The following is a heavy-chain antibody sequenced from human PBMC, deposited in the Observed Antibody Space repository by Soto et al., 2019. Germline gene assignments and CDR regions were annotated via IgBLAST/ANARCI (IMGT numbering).Heavy chain of an antibody. V-gene: IGHV1-69*02. CDR1: GGTFSSYT. Sequence: QVQLVQSGAEVKKPGSSVKVSCKASGGTFSSYTISWVRQAPGQGLEWMGRIIPILGIANYAQKFQGRVTITADKATSTAYMELSSLRSEDTAVYYCASGGYGADGGYWGQGTLVTVSS. CDR2: IIPILGIA. CDR3: ASGGYGADGGY. D-gene: IGHD4-17*01. J-gene: IGHJ4*02.